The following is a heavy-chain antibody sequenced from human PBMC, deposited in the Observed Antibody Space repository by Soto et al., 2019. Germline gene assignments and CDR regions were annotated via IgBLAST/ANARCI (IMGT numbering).Heavy chain of an antibody. CDR1: GGSISSGGYY. CDR3: ARGIQVVYANYFDY. CDR2: IYYSGST. Sequence: PSETLSLTCTVSGGSISSGGYYWSWIRQHPGKGLEWIGYIYYSGSTYYNPSLKSRVTISVDTSKNQFSLKLSSVTAADTAVYYCARGIQVVYANYFDYWRQGTLVTVSS. V-gene: IGHV4-31*03. D-gene: IGHD2-8*02. J-gene: IGHJ4*02.